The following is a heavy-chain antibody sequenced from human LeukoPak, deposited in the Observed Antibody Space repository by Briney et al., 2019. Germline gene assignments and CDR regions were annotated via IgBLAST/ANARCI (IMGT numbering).Heavy chain of an antibody. CDR2: MNPNSGNT. CDR3: ASLLDYGDYVPRP. Sequence: ASVKVSCKASGYTFTSYDINWVRQATGQGLEWMGWMNPNSGNTGYAQKFQGRVTMTRNTSISTAYMELSSLRSGDTAVYYCASLLDYGDYVPRPWGQGTLVTVSS. CDR1: GYTFTSYD. V-gene: IGHV1-8*01. J-gene: IGHJ5*02. D-gene: IGHD4-17*01.